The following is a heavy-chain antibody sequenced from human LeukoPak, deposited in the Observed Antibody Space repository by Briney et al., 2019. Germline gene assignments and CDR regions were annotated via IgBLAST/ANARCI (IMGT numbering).Heavy chain of an antibody. J-gene: IGHJ5*02. CDR1: GGSISSYY. Sequence: SETLSLTCTVSGGSISSYYWSWIRQPPGKGLEWIGYIYYSGSTTYNPYLQSRVTIPVDTSKNQFSLKLSSVTAADTAVYYCARDGEMATTTYIWFDPWGQGTRVTVSS. CDR3: ARDGEMATTTYIWFDP. V-gene: IGHV4-59*01. D-gene: IGHD5-24*01. CDR2: IYYSGST.